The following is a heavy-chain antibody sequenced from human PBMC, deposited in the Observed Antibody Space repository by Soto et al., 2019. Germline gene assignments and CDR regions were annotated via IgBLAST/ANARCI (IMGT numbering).Heavy chain of an antibody. CDR1: GGTFSSYA. D-gene: IGHD3-10*01. Sequence: QVQLVQSGAEVKKPGSSVKVSCKASGGTFSSYAISWVRQAPGQGLEWMGGIIPIFGTANYAQKFEGRVTITADKSPSTAYMELSSLRSEDTAVYYCASRNGSGSYYYYYGMDVWGQGTTVTVSS. CDR3: ASRNGSGSYYYYYGMDV. V-gene: IGHV1-69*06. CDR2: IIPIFGTA. J-gene: IGHJ6*02.